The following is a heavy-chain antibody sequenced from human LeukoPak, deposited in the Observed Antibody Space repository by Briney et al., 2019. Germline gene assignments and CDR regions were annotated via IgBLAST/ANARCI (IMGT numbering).Heavy chain of an antibody. V-gene: IGHV1-18*01. D-gene: IGHD6-13*01. CDR3: ARGSREGYTSSWYPGEYFQH. Sequence: ASVKVSCKASGYSFTGYDINWVRQAPGQGLEWMGWINVYKGNTNYAEKLQGRVTMTTDTSTSTAYMELRSLRSDDTAVYYCARGSREGYTSSWYPGEYFQHWGQGTLVTVSS. J-gene: IGHJ1*01. CDR2: INVYKGNT. CDR1: GYSFTGYD.